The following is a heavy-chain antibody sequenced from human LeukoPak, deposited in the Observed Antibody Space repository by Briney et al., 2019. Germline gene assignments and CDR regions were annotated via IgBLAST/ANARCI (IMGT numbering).Heavy chain of an antibody. J-gene: IGHJ5*02. D-gene: IGHD2-8*01. CDR3: AKYRKYCTNGVCSADWFDP. CDR1: GXPISSSTYY. Sequence: SETLSLTCTVSGXPISSSTYYWGWIRQPPGKGLEWIGTIYYSGSTYYNPSLKSRVTISVDTSKNQFSLKLSSVTAADTAVYYCAKYRKYCTNGVCSADWFDPWGQGTLVTVSS. CDR2: IYYSGST. V-gene: IGHV4-39*07.